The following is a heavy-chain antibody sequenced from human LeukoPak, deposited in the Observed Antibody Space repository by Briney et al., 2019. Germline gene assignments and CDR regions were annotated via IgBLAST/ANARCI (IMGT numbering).Heavy chain of an antibody. J-gene: IGHJ4*02. CDR3: ARELVAAAGTVDY. CDR1: AGSISSSSYY. Sequence: SETLSLTCTVSAGSISSSSYYWSRIRQPPGKGLEWIGYIYYSGSTNYNPCLKSRVTVSVDTSKNQFSLKLSPVTAADTAVYYCARELVAAAGTVDYWGQGTLVTVSS. D-gene: IGHD6-13*01. V-gene: IGHV4-61*01. CDR2: IYYSGST.